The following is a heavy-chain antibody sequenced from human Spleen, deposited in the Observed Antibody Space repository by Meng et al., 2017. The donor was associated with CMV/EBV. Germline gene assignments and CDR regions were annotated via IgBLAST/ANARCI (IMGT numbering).Heavy chain of an antibody. CDR2: INSNSEYI. V-gene: IGHV3-21*01. Sequence: AASGFTFSTYSMSWVRQAPGKGLEWVSSINSNSEYIYYADSVKGRFTISRDNAKSSLSLQMNSLRAEDTAVYFCASYCSSTSCEFDYWGQGTLVTVSS. D-gene: IGHD2-2*01. CDR1: GFTFSTYS. CDR3: ASYCSSTSCEFDY. J-gene: IGHJ4*02.